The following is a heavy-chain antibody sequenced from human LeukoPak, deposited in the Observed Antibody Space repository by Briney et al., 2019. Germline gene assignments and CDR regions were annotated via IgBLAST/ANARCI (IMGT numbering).Heavy chain of an antibody. CDR2: INSDGSST. J-gene: IGHJ4*02. V-gene: IGHV3-74*01. Sequence: GGSLRLSCAASGFTFSSYRMHWVRQSLGKGLVWVSGINSDGSSTTYADSVKGRFTISRDNAKNTVYLQMNSLRAEDTAVYHCATSRTFDYWGQGTLVTVSS. CDR3: ATSRTFDY. CDR1: GFTFSSYR.